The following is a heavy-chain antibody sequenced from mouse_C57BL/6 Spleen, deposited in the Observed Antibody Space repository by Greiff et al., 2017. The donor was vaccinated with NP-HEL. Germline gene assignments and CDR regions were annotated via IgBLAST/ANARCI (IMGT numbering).Heavy chain of an antibody. Sequence: VKLQESGPGLVAPSQSLSITCTVSGFSLTSYGVHWVRQPPGKGLEWLVVIWSDGSTTYNSALKSRLSISKDNSKSQVFLKMNSLQTDDTAMYYCARHEGLRYAMDYWGQGTSVTVSS. CDR3: ARHEGLRYAMDY. CDR1: GFSLTSYG. CDR2: IWSDGST. V-gene: IGHV2-6-1*01. J-gene: IGHJ4*01. D-gene: IGHD2-4*01.